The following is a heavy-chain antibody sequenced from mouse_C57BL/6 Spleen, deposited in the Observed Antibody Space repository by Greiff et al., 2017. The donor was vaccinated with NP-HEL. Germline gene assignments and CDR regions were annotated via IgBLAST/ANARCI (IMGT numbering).Heavy chain of an antibody. CDR1: GFTFSSYA. J-gene: IGHJ2*01. Sequence: EVKLVESGEGLVKPGGSLKLSCAASGFTFSSYAMSWVRQTPEKRLEWVAYISSGGDYIYYADTVKGRFTISRDNARNTLYLQMSSLKSEDTAMYYCTRGIYDGYYVDYWGQGTTLTVSS. V-gene: IGHV5-9-1*02. CDR2: ISSGGDYI. D-gene: IGHD2-3*01. CDR3: TRGIYDGYYVDY.